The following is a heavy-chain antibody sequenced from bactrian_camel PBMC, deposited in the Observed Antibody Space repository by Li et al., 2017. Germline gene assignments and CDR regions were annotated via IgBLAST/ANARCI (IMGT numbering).Heavy chain of an antibody. CDR1: GFTTSRYW. J-gene: IGHJ4*01. D-gene: IGHD8*01. V-gene: IGHV3S6*01. Sequence: HVQLVESGGGLVQPGGSLRLSCAASGFTTSRYWMYWVSQAPGKGLEWVSSIADTSTYYANSVKGRFTISRDNAKNTLYLQLSSLNSEDTAMYYCAADRLRNWARPLTPDDWNYWGQGTQVTVS. CDR2: IADTST. CDR3: AADRLRNWARPLTPDDWNY.